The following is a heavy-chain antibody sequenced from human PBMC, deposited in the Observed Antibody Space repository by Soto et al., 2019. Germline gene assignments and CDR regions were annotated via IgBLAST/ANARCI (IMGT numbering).Heavy chain of an antibody. CDR2: IIPIFGTA. CDR3: ARDPTWYNWNDVGGWFDP. Sequence: VKVSCKASGGTFSSYAISWVRQAPGQGLEWMGGIIPIFGTANYAQKFQGRVTITADESTSTAYMELSSLRSEDTAVYYCARDPTWYNWNDVGGWFDPWGQGTLVTVSS. V-gene: IGHV1-69*01. J-gene: IGHJ5*02. D-gene: IGHD1-1*01. CDR1: GGTFSSYA.